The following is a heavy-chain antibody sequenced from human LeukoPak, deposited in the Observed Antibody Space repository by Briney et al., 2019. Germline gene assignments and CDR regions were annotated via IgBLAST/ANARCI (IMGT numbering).Heavy chain of an antibody. V-gene: IGHV4-39*07. CDR1: GGSLSGSDYY. Sequence: SETLSLTCSVSGGSLSGSDYYWAWIRQPPGKGLEWIGTVYYVGNTYENPSLKRRVTISIDSSKNQFSLKLTSLTAADTAVYYCARAAGGYYGSGSLDSWGQGSLVIVSS. D-gene: IGHD3-10*01. CDR2: VYYVGNT. CDR3: ARAAGGYYGSGSLDS. J-gene: IGHJ5*01.